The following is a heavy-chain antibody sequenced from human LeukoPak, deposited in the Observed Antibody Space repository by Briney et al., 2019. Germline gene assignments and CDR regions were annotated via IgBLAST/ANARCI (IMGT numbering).Heavy chain of an antibody. V-gene: IGHV4-34*01. CDR3: ARIAAAQNYYYYYGMDV. CDR2: ISHSGST. CDR1: GGSFSDYY. J-gene: IGHJ6*02. Sequence: SETLSLTCAVYGGSFSDYYWSWIRQPPGKGLEWIGEISHSGSTNYNPSLKSRVTISVDTSKNQFSLKLSSVTAADTAMYYCARIAAAQNYYYYYGMDVWGQGTTVTVSS. D-gene: IGHD6-13*01.